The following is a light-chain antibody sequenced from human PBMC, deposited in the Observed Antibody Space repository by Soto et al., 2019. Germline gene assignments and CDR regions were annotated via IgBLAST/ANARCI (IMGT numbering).Light chain of an antibody. CDR1: QSVLYRSTNKNY. CDR2: WSS. J-gene: IGKJ4*01. Sequence: DIVMTQSPDSLAVSLGERATINCKSSQSVLYRSTNKNYLAWYQQKPGQPPKLLIYWSSTRESGVPDRFSGSGSGRDFTLTIRSLQAEDVAVYYCQQYYSTPPTFGGGTKVEIK. CDR3: QQYYSTPPT. V-gene: IGKV4-1*01.